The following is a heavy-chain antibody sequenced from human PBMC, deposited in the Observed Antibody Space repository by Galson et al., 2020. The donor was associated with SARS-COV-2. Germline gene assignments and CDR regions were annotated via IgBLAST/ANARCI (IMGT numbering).Heavy chain of an antibody. J-gene: IGHJ3*02. CDR3: ARESSSSSDGFDI. D-gene: IGHD6-6*01. V-gene: IGHV3-30*04. Sequence: GESLKISCAASGFTFNNFPIHWVRQAPGNGLEWVAFIADDGSNKYYADSVKGRFTVSRDNSKNMLYLQMNSLRAEDTAVYYCARESSSSSDGFDIWGQGTMVTVTS. CDR2: IADDGSNK. CDR1: GFTFNNFP.